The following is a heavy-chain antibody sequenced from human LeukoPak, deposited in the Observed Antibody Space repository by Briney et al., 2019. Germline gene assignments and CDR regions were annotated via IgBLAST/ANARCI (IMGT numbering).Heavy chain of an antibody. Sequence: GGSLRLSCAASGFTFSDYYMSWLRQAPGKGLEWVSYISSSGSTIYYADSVKGRFTISRDNAKNSLYLQMNSLRAEDTAVYYCARVPSGWYVPYFDYWGQGTLVTVSS. D-gene: IGHD6-19*01. J-gene: IGHJ4*02. V-gene: IGHV3-11*01. CDR2: ISSSGSTI. CDR3: ARVPSGWYVPYFDY. CDR1: GFTFSDYY.